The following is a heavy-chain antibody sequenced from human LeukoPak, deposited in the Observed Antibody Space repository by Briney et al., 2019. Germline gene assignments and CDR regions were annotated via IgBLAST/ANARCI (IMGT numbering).Heavy chain of an antibody. D-gene: IGHD1-26*01. CDR3: ARASWEYSGNYYYYYMDV. J-gene: IGHJ6*03. CDR1: GGSISSSSYY. V-gene: IGHV4-39*07. CDR2: IYYSGST. Sequence: PSETLSLTCTVSGGSISSSSYYWGWIRQPPGKGLEWIGSIYYSGSTYYNPSLKSRVTISVDTSKNQFSLKLSSVTAADTAVYYCARASWEYSGNYYYYYMDVWGKGTTVTVSS.